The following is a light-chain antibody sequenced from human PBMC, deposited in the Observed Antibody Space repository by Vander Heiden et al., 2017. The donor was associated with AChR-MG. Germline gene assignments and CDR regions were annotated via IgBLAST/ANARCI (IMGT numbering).Light chain of an antibody. CDR3: QAWDSSTGV. Sequence: SYELTQPPSVFVSPGQTASIPCSGDKLGDKYACWYQQKPGQSTGLVIDKDSKRPSGIPERFSGSNSGKTATLTISGTQAMEEADYYCQAWDSSTGVFGGGTKLTVL. J-gene: IGLJ2*01. V-gene: IGLV3-1*01. CDR1: KLGDKY. CDR2: KDS.